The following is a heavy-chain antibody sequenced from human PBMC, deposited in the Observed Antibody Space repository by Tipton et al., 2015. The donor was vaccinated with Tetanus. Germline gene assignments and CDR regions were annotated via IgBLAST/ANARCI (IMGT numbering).Heavy chain of an antibody. CDR1: DASIGSISYY. V-gene: IGHV4-61*01. J-gene: IGHJ4*02. Sequence: GLVKPSETLSLTCTVSDASIGSISYYWSWIRQPPGKGLEWIGYTYYSGSTGYNPSLKSRVTISIDSSKNQFSLKLTSVTAADTAVYYCARANYDFPKKGPFDSWGRGALVIVSS. CDR2: TYYSGST. CDR3: ARANYDFPKKGPFDS. D-gene: IGHD3-3*01.